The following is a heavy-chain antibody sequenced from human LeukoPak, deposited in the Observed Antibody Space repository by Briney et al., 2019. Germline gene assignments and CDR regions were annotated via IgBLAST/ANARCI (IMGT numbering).Heavy chain of an antibody. CDR1: GFTFSNAW. Sequence: GGSLRLSCAVSGFTFSNAWMSWVRQAPGKGLEWVGLIKTKADGGTIDYAAPVKGRFTISRDNSKNTLYLQMNSLRAEDTAVYYCAKAYTVVKGVDYWGQGTLVTVSS. D-gene: IGHD4-23*01. V-gene: IGHV3-15*01. J-gene: IGHJ4*02. CDR3: AKAYTVVKGVDY. CDR2: IKTKADGGTI.